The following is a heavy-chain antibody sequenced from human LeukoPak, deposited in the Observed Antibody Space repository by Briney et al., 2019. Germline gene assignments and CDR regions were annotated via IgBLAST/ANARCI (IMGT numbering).Heavy chain of an antibody. J-gene: IGHJ6*02. V-gene: IGHV3-74*01. CDR1: GFTFSRHW. CDR2: ISNDGKNI. CDR3: ARRPTASAERGMDV. D-gene: IGHD6-25*01. Sequence: GGSLRLSCTASGFTFSRHWMHWVRQAPEKGLEWVSRISNDGKNIAYADSVKDRFTISRDNAKNTLYLEINSLGTEDTAVYYCARRPTASAERGMDVWGRGTTVIVSS.